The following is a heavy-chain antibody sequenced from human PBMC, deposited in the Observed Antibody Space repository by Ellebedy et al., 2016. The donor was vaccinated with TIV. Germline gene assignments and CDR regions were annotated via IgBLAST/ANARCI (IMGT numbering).Heavy chain of an antibody. Sequence: ASVKVSCXASGYDFSIYGISWVRQAPGQGLEWVGWITVSSGKTDYVQKFQDRVTMTTDTVTRTAYLELKSLKSDDTAVYYCARTDLQSDYWGQGTLVTVSS. CDR3: ARTDLQSDY. V-gene: IGHV1-18*04. CDR2: ITVSSGKT. D-gene: IGHD5-24*01. CDR1: GYDFSIYG. J-gene: IGHJ4*02.